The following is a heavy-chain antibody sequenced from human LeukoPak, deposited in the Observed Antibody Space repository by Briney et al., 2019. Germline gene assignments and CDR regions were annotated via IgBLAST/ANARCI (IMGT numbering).Heavy chain of an antibody. D-gene: IGHD3-3*01. J-gene: IGHJ4*02. CDR1: GFTFSSYA. CDR3: AKDQNYDFWSGYYIFDY. CDR2: ISGSGGST. V-gene: IGHV3-23*01. Sequence: GGSLRPSCAASGFTFSSYAMSWVRQAPGKGLEWVSAISGSGGSTYYADSVKGRFTISRDNSKNTLYLQMNSLRAEDTAVYYCAKDQNYDFWSGYYIFDYWGQGTLVTVSS.